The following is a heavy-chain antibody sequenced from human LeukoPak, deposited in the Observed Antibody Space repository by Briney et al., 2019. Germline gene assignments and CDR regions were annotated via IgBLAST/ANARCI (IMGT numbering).Heavy chain of an antibody. D-gene: IGHD3-22*01. CDR1: GGTFSSYA. CDR3: ARNYYDSSGYYLFDY. CDR2: IIPIFGTA. V-gene: IGHV1-69*13. Sequence: ASVKVSCKASGGTFSSYAISWVRQAPGQGLEWMGGIIPIFGTANYAQKFQGRVTITADESTSTAYMELSSLRSEDTAVYYCARNYYDSSGYYLFDYWGRGTLVTVSS. J-gene: IGHJ4*02.